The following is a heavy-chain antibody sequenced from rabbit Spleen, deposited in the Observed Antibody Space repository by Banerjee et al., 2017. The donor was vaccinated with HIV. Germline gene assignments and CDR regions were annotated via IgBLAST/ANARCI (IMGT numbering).Heavy chain of an antibody. J-gene: IGHJ4*01. Sequence: QSLEESGGGLVQPEGSLTLTCKASGFDFSSGYFMCWVRQAPGKGLEWIGCIASGSSGFTYYASWAKGRFTCSKASSTTVDLQMTSLTAADTATYFCARGSATMTMVITGYYFNLWGPGTLVTVS. CDR3: ARGSATMTMVITGYYFNL. CDR2: IASGSSGFT. V-gene: IGHV1S40*01. CDR1: GFDFSSGYF. D-gene: IGHD2-1*01.